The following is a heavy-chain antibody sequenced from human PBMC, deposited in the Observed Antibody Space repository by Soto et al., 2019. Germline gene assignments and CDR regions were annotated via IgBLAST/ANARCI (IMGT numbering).Heavy chain of an antibody. CDR2: IYPGDHET. D-gene: IGHD6-13*01. CDR3: ARSPRSSPYFDY. Sequence: GESLSICCQSSGYTFSHFGIVWVRQLPGKGLEWMGTIYPGDHETRYSPSFHGKVTISSDKSINTAYLQWNSLEASDTAFYFCARSPRSSPYFDYWGQGAMVTVSS. V-gene: IGHV5-51*01. CDR1: GYTFSHFG. J-gene: IGHJ4*02.